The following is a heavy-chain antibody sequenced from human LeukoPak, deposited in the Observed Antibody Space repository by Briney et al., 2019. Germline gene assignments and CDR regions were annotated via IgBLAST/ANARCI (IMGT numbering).Heavy chain of an antibody. CDR2: IRNDGNNK. V-gene: IGHV3-30*02. CDR1: GFIFSTYG. CDR3: AKDRIRGRGPPFFDY. Sequence: PGGSLRLSCVASGFIFSTYGVHWVRQAPGKGLEWVAFIRNDGNNKYYADSVRGRFTITRDNSKSTLYLQMNSLSVEDTAMYFCAKDRIRGRGPPFFDYWGQGALVTVSS. D-gene: IGHD2-21*01. J-gene: IGHJ4*02.